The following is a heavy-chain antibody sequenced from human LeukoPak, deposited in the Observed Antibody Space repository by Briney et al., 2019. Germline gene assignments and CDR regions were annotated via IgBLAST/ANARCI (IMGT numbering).Heavy chain of an antibody. CDR3: ASGGSGSYSGFDY. J-gene: IGHJ4*02. CDR2: IFYSGGT. Sequence: SETLSLTCTVSGGSINTPNYYWGWIRQTPGKGLEWIGNIFYSGGTYYSPSLTSRVTISVDTSKNQFSLKLSSVTAADTAVYYCASGGSGSYSGFDYWGQGTLVTVSS. V-gene: IGHV4-39*07. CDR1: GGSINTPNYY. D-gene: IGHD1-26*01.